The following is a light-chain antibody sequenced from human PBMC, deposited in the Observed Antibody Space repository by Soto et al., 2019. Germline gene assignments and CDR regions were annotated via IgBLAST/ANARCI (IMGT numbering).Light chain of an antibody. CDR3: QQYYRTPAT. CDR1: QRVLYRSNNKNY. Sequence: DIVMTQSPDSLAVSLGERATINCKSSQRVLYRSNNKNYLAWYQQKPGQPPKLLIYWASTRESGAPDRGSGSETGTDLTLNISSVQAEEGAVNYGQQYYRTPATFGQGTKLEIK. CDR2: WAS. J-gene: IGKJ2*01. V-gene: IGKV4-1*01.